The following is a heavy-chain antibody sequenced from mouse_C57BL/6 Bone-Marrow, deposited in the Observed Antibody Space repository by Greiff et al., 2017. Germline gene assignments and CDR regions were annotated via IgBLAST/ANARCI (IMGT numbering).Heavy chain of an antibody. CDR2: IDPSDSYT. CDR1: GYTFTSYW. V-gene: IGHV1-50*01. Sequence: QVQLQQPGAELVKPGASVKLSCKASGYTFTSYWMQWVKQRPGQGLEWIGEIDPSDSYTNYNQKFQGKATLTVDTSSSTAYMQLSSLTSEDSAVYYCARRGYDSYWGQGTLVTVSA. D-gene: IGHD2-4*01. J-gene: IGHJ3*01. CDR3: ARRGYDSY.